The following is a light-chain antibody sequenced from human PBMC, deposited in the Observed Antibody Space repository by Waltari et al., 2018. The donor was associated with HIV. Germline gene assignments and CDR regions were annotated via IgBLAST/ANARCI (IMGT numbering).Light chain of an antibody. V-gene: IGLV2-8*01. CDR1: SSALRAYNY. CDR2: ELN. CDR3: NSFAGSRVV. Sequence: QPALTQPPPASGSPGQSVPIPCTGPSSALRAYNYVPSYQHHPGKAPKLLIWELNQRPSGVPARFSGSKSANKASLTVSGLQAEDEADYYCNSFAGSRVVFGGGTKLTVL. J-gene: IGLJ2*01.